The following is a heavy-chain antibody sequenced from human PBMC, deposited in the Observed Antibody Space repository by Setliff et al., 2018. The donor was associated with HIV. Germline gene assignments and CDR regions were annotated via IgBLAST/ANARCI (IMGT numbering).Heavy chain of an antibody. Sequence: GGSLRLSCAASGFTVSSNYMSWVRQAPGKGLEWVSVIYIGGSTFYTDSVKGRFTISRDNSKNTLYLQMISLRAEDTAVYYCARDKEGSSWFPDYWGQGTLVTVSS. V-gene: IGHV3-53*01. J-gene: IGHJ4*02. D-gene: IGHD6-13*01. CDR2: IYIGGST. CDR1: GFTVSSNY. CDR3: ARDKEGSSWFPDY.